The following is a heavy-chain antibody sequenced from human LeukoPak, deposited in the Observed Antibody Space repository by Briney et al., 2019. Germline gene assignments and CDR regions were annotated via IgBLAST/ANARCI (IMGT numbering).Heavy chain of an antibody. J-gene: IGHJ4*02. CDR2: ITTYNGNT. Sequence: WASVKVSCKTSGYTFTKYGISWVRQAPGQGLEWMGWITTYNGNTDYAQKVQGRLTMTADTSTSTAYMELRSLRSDDTAVFYCARQGSGSYKLDYWGQGALVTVSS. V-gene: IGHV1-18*01. CDR1: GYTFTKYG. CDR3: ARQGSGSYKLDY. D-gene: IGHD3-10*01.